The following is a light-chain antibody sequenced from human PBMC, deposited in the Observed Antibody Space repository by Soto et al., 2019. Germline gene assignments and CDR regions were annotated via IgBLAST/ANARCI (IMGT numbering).Light chain of an antibody. Sequence: QSVLTQPASVSGSPGQSITISCTGTSSDVGGYNYVSWYQQHPGKAPKLVIYDVSNRPSGVSNRFSGSKSGNTASLTISGLQSEDEADYYCSSYTSSSTLVFGTGTKATVL. J-gene: IGLJ1*01. V-gene: IGLV2-14*01. CDR2: DVS. CDR1: SSDVGGYNY. CDR3: SSYTSSSTLV.